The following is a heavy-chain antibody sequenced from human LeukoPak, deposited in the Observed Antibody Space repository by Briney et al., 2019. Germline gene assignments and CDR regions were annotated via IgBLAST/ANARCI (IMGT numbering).Heavy chain of an antibody. D-gene: IGHD3-22*01. J-gene: IGHJ4*02. CDR1: GYTFTGYY. CDR2: INPNSGGT. Sequence: ASVKVSCKASGYTFTGYYMHWVRQAPGQGLEWMGWINPNSGGTNYAQKFQGRVTMTRDTSISTAYMELSRLRSDDTAVYYCARDTPVYYDSSGYLPFDYWGQGTLVTVSS. V-gene: IGHV1-2*02. CDR3: ARDTPVYYDSSGYLPFDY.